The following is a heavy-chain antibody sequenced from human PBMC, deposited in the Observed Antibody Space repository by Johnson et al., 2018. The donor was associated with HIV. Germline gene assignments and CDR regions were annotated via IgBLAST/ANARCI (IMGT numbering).Heavy chain of an antibody. CDR3: VRRISSASQAFDI. V-gene: IGHV3-15*01. CDR2: IKTKTDGGTT. Sequence: EVQLVESGGGLVKPGGSLRLSCTASGFNFSNAWMSWVRQAPGKGLEWVGRIKTKTDGGTTDYAAPVKGRVTISRDNSKNTLYLQMNSLRAEDTAVYSCVRRISSASQAFDIWGQGTVVTVSS. D-gene: IGHD2-2*01. J-gene: IGHJ3*02. CDR1: GFNFSNAW.